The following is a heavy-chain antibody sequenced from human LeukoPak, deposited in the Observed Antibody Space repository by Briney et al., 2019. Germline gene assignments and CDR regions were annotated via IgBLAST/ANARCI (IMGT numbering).Heavy chain of an antibody. CDR1: GGSSSGYY. Sequence: SETLSLTCAVYGGSSSGYYWSWIRQPPGKGLEWIGEINHSGSTNYNPSLKSRVTISVDTSENQFSLKLSSVTAADTAVYYCARGGRTSIAARPSSVGDYWGQGTLVTVSS. J-gene: IGHJ4*02. CDR2: INHSGST. CDR3: ARGGRTSIAARPSSVGDY. D-gene: IGHD6-6*01. V-gene: IGHV4-34*01.